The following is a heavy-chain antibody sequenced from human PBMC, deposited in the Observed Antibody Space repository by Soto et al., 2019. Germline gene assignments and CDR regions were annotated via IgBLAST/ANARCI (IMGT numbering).Heavy chain of an antibody. V-gene: IGHV5-10-1*01. CDR1: GYSFTSYW. D-gene: IGHD6-6*01. CDR3: ARRTLYSSSSYYYGMDV. J-gene: IGHJ6*02. Sequence: GESLKISCKGSGYSFTSYWISWVRQMPGKGLEWMGRIDPSDSYTNYSPSFQGHVTISADKSISTAYLQWSSLKASDTAMYYFARRTLYSSSSYYYGMDVWGQGTTVTVSS. CDR2: IDPSDSYT.